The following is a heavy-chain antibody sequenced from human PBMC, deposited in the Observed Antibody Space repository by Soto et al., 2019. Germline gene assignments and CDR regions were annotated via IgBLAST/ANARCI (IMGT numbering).Heavy chain of an antibody. J-gene: IGHJ3*02. D-gene: IGHD3-22*01. CDR1: GATLDTFINFG. V-gene: IGHV1-69*12. CDR3: ARGAATKILVVMYDALEI. CDR2: IIPVFGTA. Sequence: QVQLVQSGAEVKKPGSSVKVSCKASGATLDTFINFGITWVRRAPGQGLEWMVGIIPVFGTAHYAQKFQGRLTISEDESTRTADMELSRRRSEDTAGYYFARGAATKILVVMYDALEIWGQGTMVTVSS.